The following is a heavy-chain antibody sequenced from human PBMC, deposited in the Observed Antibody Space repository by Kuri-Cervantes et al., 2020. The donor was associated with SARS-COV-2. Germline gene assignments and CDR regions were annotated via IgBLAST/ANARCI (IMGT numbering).Heavy chain of an antibody. J-gene: IGHJ3*02. V-gene: IGHV1-69*04. Sequence: SVKVSCKASGGTFSSYAISWVRQAPGQGLEWVGRIIPILGIANYAQKFQGRVTITADKSTSTAYMELRSLRYEDTAVYYCARSRMTTDAFDIWGQGTMVTVSS. CDR1: GGTFSSYA. CDR2: IIPILGIA. D-gene: IGHD4-11*01. CDR3: ARSRMTTDAFDI.